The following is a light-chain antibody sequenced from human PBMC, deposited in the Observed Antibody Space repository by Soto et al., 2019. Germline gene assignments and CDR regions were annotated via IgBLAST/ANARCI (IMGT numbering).Light chain of an antibody. CDR1: QSVSSN. Sequence: EIVMTQSPATLSVSPGERATLSCRASQSVSSNLAWYQQKPGQAPRLLIYGASTRATGIPARFSGSGSGTEFTLTISSLQSEDFAVYYCQQHNNWPPWTFGQGTKVKIK. CDR2: GAS. V-gene: IGKV3-15*01. CDR3: QQHNNWPPWT. J-gene: IGKJ1*01.